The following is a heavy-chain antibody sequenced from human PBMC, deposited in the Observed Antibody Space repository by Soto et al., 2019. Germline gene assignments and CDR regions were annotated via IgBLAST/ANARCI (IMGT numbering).Heavy chain of an antibody. CDR2: IIPILGIA. CDR1: GGTFSSYT. D-gene: IGHD6-13*01. J-gene: IGHJ4*02. V-gene: IGHV1-69*02. CDR3: ASHQGYSSSWSLDY. Sequence: QVQLVQSGAEVKKPGSSVKVSCKASGGTFSSYTISWVRQAPGQGLEWMGRIIPILGIANYAQKFQGRVTITADKPTSTAYMELSSLRSEDTAVYYCASHQGYSSSWSLDYWGQGTLVTVSS.